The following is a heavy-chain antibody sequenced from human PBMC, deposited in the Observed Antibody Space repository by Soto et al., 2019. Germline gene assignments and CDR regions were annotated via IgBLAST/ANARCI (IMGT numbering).Heavy chain of an antibody. J-gene: IGHJ6*03. CDR1: GFTFSNYA. Sequence: QVQLVESGGGVVQPGRSLRLSCAASGFTFSNYAMFWVRQSPGEGLEWVAVISYDGRHEDYVDSVKGRFSISRDNSKDTLYLPMDSLKAEDTALYYCARRTAAAYYMDVWGKGTTVTVSS. CDR2: ISYDGRHE. V-gene: IGHV3-30*03. D-gene: IGHD6-13*01. CDR3: ARRTAAAYYMDV.